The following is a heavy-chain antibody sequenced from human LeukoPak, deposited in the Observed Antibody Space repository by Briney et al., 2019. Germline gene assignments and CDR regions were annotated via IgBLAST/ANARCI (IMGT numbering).Heavy chain of an antibody. CDR3: AKDLRLYSGYGNFDY. Sequence: PGGSLRLSCAASGFTFSSYGMHWVRQAPGKGLEWVAVILYDGSNKYYADSIEGRFTISRDNSKNTLYLQMNSLRAEDTALYYCAKDLRLYSGYGNFDYWGQGTLVTVSS. CDR2: ILYDGSNK. V-gene: IGHV3-30*18. J-gene: IGHJ4*02. CDR1: GFTFSSYG. D-gene: IGHD5-12*01.